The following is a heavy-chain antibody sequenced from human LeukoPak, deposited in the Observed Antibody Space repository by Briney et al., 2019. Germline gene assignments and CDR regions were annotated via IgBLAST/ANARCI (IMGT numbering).Heavy chain of an antibody. D-gene: IGHD6-13*01. Sequence: GGSLRLSCAASGFTVTSSYMSWFRQAPGKGLEWVSIIYNGGATYYADSVKGRFAISRDNSKNTLYLQMNGLRPEDTAMYYCARQAAAATPFHYWGQGSLVTVSS. CDR2: IYNGGAT. V-gene: IGHV3-66*02. J-gene: IGHJ4*02. CDR1: GFTVTSSY. CDR3: ARQAAAATPFHY.